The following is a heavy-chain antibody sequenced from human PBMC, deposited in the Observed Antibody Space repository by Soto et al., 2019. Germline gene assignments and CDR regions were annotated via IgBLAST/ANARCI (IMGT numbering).Heavy chain of an antibody. CDR2: ITSNGGNT. CDR1: GFTFSGSA. D-gene: IGHD2-21*01. J-gene: IGHJ6*02. V-gene: IGHV3-64*02. Sequence: GGSLRLSCAASGFTFSGSAMHWVRQAPGKGLEYVSAITSNGGNTDYADSVKGRFTISRDNSKNTLYLQMGSLRAEDMAVYYCARRIPFGYGMDVWGQGTTVTVSS. CDR3: ARRIPFGYGMDV.